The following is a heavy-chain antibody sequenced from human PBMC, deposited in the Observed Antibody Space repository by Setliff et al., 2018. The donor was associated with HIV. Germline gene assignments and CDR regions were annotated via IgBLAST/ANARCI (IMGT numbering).Heavy chain of an antibody. CDR1: GFTVSTYY. CDR3: ARLRLYNSALDY. J-gene: IGHJ4*02. D-gene: IGHD3-10*01. CDR2: IYSDGST. V-gene: IGHV3-66*02. Sequence: SLRLSCAASGFTVSTYYMSWVRQAPGKGLEWVSTIYSDGSTYHADSVNGRFTLSRDISENALYLQIDSPRPEDTAVYYCARLRLYNSALDYWGQGTLVTVSS.